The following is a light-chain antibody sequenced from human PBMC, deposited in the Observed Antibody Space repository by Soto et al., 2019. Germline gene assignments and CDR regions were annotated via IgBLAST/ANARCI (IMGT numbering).Light chain of an antibody. CDR3: SSYTRSKTRV. CDR1: SSDVGGYNY. Sequence: QSALTQPAAVSGSPGQSITISCTGTSSDVGGYNYVSWYQQHPGKAPKLMIYEVSDRPSGVSNRFSGSKSGNTASLTISGLQAEDEADYYRSSYTRSKTRVIGGGTKLTVL. V-gene: IGLV2-14*01. J-gene: IGLJ2*01. CDR2: EVS.